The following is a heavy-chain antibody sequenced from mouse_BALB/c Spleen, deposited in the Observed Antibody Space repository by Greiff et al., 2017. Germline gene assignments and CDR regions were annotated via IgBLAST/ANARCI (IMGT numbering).Heavy chain of an antibody. CDR3: NAGHYYDY. V-gene: IGHV14-4*02. CDR2: IDPENGDT. J-gene: IGHJ2*01. D-gene: IGHD1-2*01. CDR1: GFNIKDYY. Sequence: EVQLQQSGAELVRSGASVKLSCTASGFNIKDYYMHWVKQRPEQGLEWIGWIDPENGDTEYAPKFQGKATMTADTSSNTAYLQLSSLTSEDTAVYYCNAGHYYDYWGQGTTLTVSS.